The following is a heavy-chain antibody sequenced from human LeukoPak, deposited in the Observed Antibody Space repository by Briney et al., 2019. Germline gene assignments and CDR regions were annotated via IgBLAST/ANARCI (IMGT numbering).Heavy chain of an antibody. V-gene: IGHV3-30*02. CDR2: IRYDGSNK. J-gene: IGHJ4*02. CDR3: AKELNMITFAPFDY. Sequence: GGSLRLSRAASGFTFSSYGMHWVRQAPGKGLEWVAFIRYDGSNKYYADSVKGRFTISRDNSKNTPYLQMNSLRAEDTAVYYCAKELNMITFAPFDYWGQGTLVTVSS. D-gene: IGHD3-16*01. CDR1: GFTFSSYG.